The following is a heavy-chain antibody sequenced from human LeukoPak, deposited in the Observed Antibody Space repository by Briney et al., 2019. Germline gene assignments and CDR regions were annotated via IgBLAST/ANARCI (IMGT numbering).Heavy chain of an antibody. CDR1: GFTFSSYW. CDR3: ARDLVNY. Sequence: GGSLRLSCAASGFTFSSYWMSWVRQAPGIGLEWVATMKQDGSERYYVDSVKGQFTISRDNAKTSLYLQMSSLRAEDTAVYYCARDLVNYWGHGTLVTVSS. J-gene: IGHJ4*01. V-gene: IGHV3-7*04. D-gene: IGHD2-8*02. CDR2: MKQDGSER.